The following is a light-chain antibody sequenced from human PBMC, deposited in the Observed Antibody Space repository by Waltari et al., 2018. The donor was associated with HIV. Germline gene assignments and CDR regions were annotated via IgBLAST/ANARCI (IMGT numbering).Light chain of an antibody. Sequence: QSALTQPASVYGFPGQSITISCTGSSRDVGGYSYFPWSHQFPAKATKLLIFEVSNRPSGVSDRFSGSKSGNTASLTISELQAEDEADYYCNSYATSNIVVFGGGTKVTVL. CDR1: SRDVGGYSY. CDR2: EVS. V-gene: IGLV2-14*01. J-gene: IGLJ2*01. CDR3: NSYATSNIVV.